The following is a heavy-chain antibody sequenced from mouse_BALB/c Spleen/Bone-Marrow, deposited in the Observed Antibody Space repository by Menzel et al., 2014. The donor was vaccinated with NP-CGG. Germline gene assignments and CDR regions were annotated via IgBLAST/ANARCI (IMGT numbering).Heavy chain of an antibody. CDR1: GYAFSSYW. J-gene: IGHJ4*01. CDR3: ARWITTVVAPYVMDY. CDR2: IYPGDGDT. Sequence: VMLVESGAELVRPGSSVKISCKASGYAFSSYWMNWVKQRPGQGLEWIGQIYPGDGDTNYNGKFKGKATLTADKSSSTAYMQLSSLTSEDSAVYFCARWITTVVAPYVMDYWGQGTSATVSS. V-gene: IGHV1-80*01. D-gene: IGHD1-1*01.